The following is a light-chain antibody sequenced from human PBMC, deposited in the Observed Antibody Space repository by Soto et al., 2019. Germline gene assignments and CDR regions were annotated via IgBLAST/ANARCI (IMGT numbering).Light chain of an antibody. CDR2: DAS. CDR1: QSISGW. Sequence: DIQMTQSPSTLSASVGDRVTITCRAGQSISGWLAWYQQKPGKGPILLIYDASTLESGVPSRFSGSGSGTEFTLTISSLQPDDFATYYCQHYNSYSWTFGQGTKVEIK. V-gene: IGKV1-5*01. CDR3: QHYNSYSWT. J-gene: IGKJ1*01.